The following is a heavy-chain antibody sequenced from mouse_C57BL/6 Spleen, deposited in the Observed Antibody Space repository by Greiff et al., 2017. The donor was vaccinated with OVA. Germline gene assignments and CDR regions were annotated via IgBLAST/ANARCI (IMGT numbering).Heavy chain of an antibody. J-gene: IGHJ1*03. D-gene: IGHD1-1*01. Sequence: EVKVIESEGGLVQPGSSMKLSCTASGFTFSDYYMAWVRQVPEKGLEWVANINYDGSSTYYLDSLKSRFILSRDNAKNILYLQMSSLKSEDTATYYGARDEDYYGSSYWYFDVWGTGTTVTVSS. CDR3: ARDEDYYGSSYWYFDV. V-gene: IGHV5-16*01. CDR1: GFTFSDYY. CDR2: INYDGSST.